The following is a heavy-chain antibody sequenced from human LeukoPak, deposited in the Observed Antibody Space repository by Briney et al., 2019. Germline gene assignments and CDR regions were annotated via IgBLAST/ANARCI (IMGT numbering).Heavy chain of an antibody. Sequence: IPGGSLRLSCAASGFTFSDYYMSWIRQAPGKGLEWVSYISSSGSTIYYADSVKGRFTISRDNAKNSLYLQMNSLRAEDTAVYYCARDKWLRWSDWDYYMDVWGKGTTVTVSS. CDR3: ARDKWLRWSDWDYYMDV. J-gene: IGHJ6*03. CDR1: GFTFSDYY. CDR2: ISSSGSTI. V-gene: IGHV3-11*04. D-gene: IGHD5-12*01.